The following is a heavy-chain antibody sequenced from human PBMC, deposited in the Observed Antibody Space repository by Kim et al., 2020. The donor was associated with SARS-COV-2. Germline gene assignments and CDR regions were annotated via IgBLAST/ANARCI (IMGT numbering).Heavy chain of an antibody. J-gene: IGHJ4*02. V-gene: IGHV4-39*01. CDR3: AGSYSSGWHYFDY. D-gene: IGHD6-19*01. Sequence: YNPSLKSRVTISVDTSKNQCSLKLSSVTAADTAVYYCAGSYSSGWHYFDYWGQGTLVTVSS.